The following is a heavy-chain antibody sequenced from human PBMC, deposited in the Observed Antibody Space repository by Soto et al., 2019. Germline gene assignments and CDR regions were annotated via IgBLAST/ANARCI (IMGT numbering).Heavy chain of an antibody. CDR1: GGTFSSYA. V-gene: IGHV1-69*13. CDR3: AREDEKYSSSSAWFDP. J-gene: IGHJ5*02. CDR2: IIPIFGTA. Sequence: SVKVSCKASGGTFSSYAISWVRQAPGQGLEWMGGIIPIFGTANYAQKFQGRVTITADESTSTAYMELSSLRSEDTAVYYCAREDEKYSSSSAWFDPWGQGTLVTVSS. D-gene: IGHD6-6*01.